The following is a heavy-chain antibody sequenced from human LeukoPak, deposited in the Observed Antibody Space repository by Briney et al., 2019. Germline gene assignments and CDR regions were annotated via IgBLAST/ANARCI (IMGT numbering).Heavy chain of an antibody. V-gene: IGHV3-21*01. CDR3: ARVDYYGSGSYPSYYFDY. Sequence: GGSLRLSCAASGFTFSSYSMNWIRQAPGKGLEWVSSISSSTSYIYYADSVKGRFTISKDNAKNPLYLQMNSLRAEDTAVYYCARVDYYGSGSYPSYYFDYWGQGSLVTVSS. CDR2: ISSSTSYI. CDR1: GFTFSSYS. D-gene: IGHD3-10*01. J-gene: IGHJ4*02.